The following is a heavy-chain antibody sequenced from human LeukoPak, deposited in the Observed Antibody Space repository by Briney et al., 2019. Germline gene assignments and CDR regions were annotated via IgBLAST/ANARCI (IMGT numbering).Heavy chain of an antibody. CDR2: INHSGST. CDR3: ARGRRYCSSTSCTFAFDI. Sequence: SETLSLTCAVCGGSFSGYYWSWIRQPPGKGLEWIGEINHSGSTNYNPSLKSRVTISVDTSKNQFSLKLSSVTAADTAVYYCARGRRYCSSTSCTFAFDIWGQGTMVTVSS. J-gene: IGHJ3*02. V-gene: IGHV4-34*01. CDR1: GGSFSGYY. D-gene: IGHD2-2*01.